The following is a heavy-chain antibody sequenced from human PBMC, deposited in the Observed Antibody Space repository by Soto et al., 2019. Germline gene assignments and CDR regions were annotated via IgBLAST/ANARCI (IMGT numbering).Heavy chain of an antibody. CDR3: ARLVYDSRLNYSFFDF. Sequence: SETLSLTCAVSGVSISSGNWWTWVRQSPQRGLEYIGEIFHDGTANYYPSFERRVAISVDTSKNQFSLKLTSVTAADTAIYFCARLVYDSRLNYSFFDFWGQGSLVTVSS. CDR2: IFHDGTA. CDR1: GVSISSGNW. J-gene: IGHJ4*02. D-gene: IGHD1-26*01. V-gene: IGHV4-4*02.